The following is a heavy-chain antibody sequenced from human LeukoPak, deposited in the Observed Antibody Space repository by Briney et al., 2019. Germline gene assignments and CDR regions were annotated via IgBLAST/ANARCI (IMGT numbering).Heavy chain of an antibody. CDR2: MNPNSGDS. CDR1: GYTFTGYY. CDR3: ASRGDVGFDY. Sequence: ASVKVSCKASGYTFTGYYMHWVRQAPGQGLEWLGRMNPNSGDSNYAQKFQGRVSMTRDTSISTAYMDLTSLTSDDTAVYYCASRGDVGFDYWGQGTLVTVSS. V-gene: IGHV1-2*06. D-gene: IGHD3-16*01. J-gene: IGHJ4*02.